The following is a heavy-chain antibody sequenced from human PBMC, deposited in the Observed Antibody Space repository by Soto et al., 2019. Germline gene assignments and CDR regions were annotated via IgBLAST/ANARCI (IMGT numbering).Heavy chain of an antibody. CDR3: TRDNIKHCISNICYGPSDY. V-gene: IGHV3-7*01. CDR2: IKKDGSEK. Sequence: EVQVMESGGGLVQPGGSLRLSCAASGFTVTNYWISWVRQAPGKGLEWVANIKKDGSEKYYVDSVKGRFSISRDSAENSLFLQMNSLRAEDTAVYYCTRDNIKHCISNICYGPSDYWGQGTLVTVSS. CDR1: GFTVTNYW. J-gene: IGHJ4*02. D-gene: IGHD2-2*01.